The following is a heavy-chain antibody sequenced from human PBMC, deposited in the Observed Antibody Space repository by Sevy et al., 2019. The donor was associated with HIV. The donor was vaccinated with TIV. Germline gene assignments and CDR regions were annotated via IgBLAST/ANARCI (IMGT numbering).Heavy chain of an antibody. CDR2: IKQDGSEK. Sequence: GGSLRLSCAASGFTFSSYWMSWVRQAPGKGLEWVANIKQDGSEKYNVDSVKGRFTISRDNAKNSLYLQMNSLRAEDTAVYYCARSGRGYYYDSSGYYLADYWGQGTLVTVSS. V-gene: IGHV3-7*01. CDR1: GFTFSSYW. CDR3: ARSGRGYYYDSSGYYLADY. D-gene: IGHD3-22*01. J-gene: IGHJ4*02.